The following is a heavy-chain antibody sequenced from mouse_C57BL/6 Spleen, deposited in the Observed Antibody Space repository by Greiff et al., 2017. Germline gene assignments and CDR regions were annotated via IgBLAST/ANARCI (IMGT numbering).Heavy chain of an antibody. D-gene: IGHD4-1*01. CDR3: ARSKWDLYYFDY. V-gene: IGHV1-53*01. CDR2: INPSNGGT. CDR1: GYTFTSYW. Sequence: QVQLQQPGTELVQPGASVKLSCKASGYTFTSYWMHWVKQRPGQGLEWIGNINPSNGGTNYNEKFKSKATLTVDKSSSTAYMQLSSLTSEDSAVYYCARSKWDLYYFDYWGQGTTLTVSS. J-gene: IGHJ2*01.